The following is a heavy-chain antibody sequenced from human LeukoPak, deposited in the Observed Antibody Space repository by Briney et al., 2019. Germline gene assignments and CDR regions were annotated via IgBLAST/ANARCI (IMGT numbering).Heavy chain of an antibody. D-gene: IGHD3-10*01. V-gene: IGHV1-3*01. CDR3: ARPSSLLWFGELSDGMDV. Sequence: ASVKVSCKASGYTFTSYAMHWVRQAPGQRLEWMGWINAGNGNTKYSRKFQGRVTLTRDTSASTAYMELSSLRSEDTAVYYCARPSSLLWFGELSDGMDVWGQGTTVTVSS. CDR2: INAGNGNT. CDR1: GYTFTSYA. J-gene: IGHJ6*02.